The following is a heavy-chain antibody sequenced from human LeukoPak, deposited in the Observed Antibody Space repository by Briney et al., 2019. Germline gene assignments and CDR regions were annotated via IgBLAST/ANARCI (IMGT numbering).Heavy chain of an antibody. CDR2: INHSGST. J-gene: IGHJ4*02. V-gene: IGHV4-34*01. CDR3: ARGGLANDY. Sequence: SETLSLTCAVYGGSFSDYYWSWIRQPPGKGLEWIGEINHSGSTNYNPSLKSRVTISVDTSKNQFSLKLSSVTAADTAVYYCARGGLANDYWGQGTLVTVSS. D-gene: IGHD4/OR15-4a*01. CDR1: GGSFSDYY.